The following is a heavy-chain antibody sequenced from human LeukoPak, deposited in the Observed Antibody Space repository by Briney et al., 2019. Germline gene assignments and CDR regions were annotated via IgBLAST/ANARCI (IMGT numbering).Heavy chain of an antibody. J-gene: IGHJ6*02. D-gene: IGHD2-15*01. V-gene: IGHV3-11*01. Sequence: PGGSLRLSCAASGFTFSDYYMSWIRQAPGKGLEWVSYISSSGSTIYYADSVKGRFTISRDNAKNSLYLQMNSLRAEDTAVYYCARDIVVVVADTNYYYGMDVWGQGTTVTVSS. CDR3: ARDIVVVVADTNYYYGMDV. CDR2: ISSSGSTI. CDR1: GFTFSDYY.